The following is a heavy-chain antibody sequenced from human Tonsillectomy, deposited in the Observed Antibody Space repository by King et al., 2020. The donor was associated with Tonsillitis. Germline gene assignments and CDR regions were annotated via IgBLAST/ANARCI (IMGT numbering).Heavy chain of an antibody. CDR1: GFRVSDST. V-gene: IGHV3-73*02. D-gene: IGHD6-19*01. Sequence: EVQLVESGGGLVQPGGSLRLSCAASGFRVSDSTMHWVRQASGKGLEWISRIRSKAENYATAYAASAIGRFSISRDDSHQTAFLQMDSLKTEDTAVYYCATSYTSGWTEFFDFWGQGILVTVSS. CDR3: ATSYTSGWTEFFDF. CDR2: IRSKAENYAT. J-gene: IGHJ4*02.